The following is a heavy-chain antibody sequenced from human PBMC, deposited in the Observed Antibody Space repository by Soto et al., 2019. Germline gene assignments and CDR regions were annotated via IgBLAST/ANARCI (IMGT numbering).Heavy chain of an antibody. Sequence: SETLSLTWAVSGGSISSSNWWSWVRQPPGKGLEWIGEIYHSGSTNYNPSLKSRVTVSVDKSKNQFSLKLSSVTAADTAVYYCARDVGIAAASYYFDYWGQGTLVTVSS. CDR2: IYHSGST. V-gene: IGHV4-4*02. D-gene: IGHD6-13*01. CDR1: GGSISSSNW. CDR3: ARDVGIAAASYYFDY. J-gene: IGHJ4*02.